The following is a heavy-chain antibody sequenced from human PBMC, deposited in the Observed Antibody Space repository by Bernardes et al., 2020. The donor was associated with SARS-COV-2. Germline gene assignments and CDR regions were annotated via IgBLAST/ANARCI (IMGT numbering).Heavy chain of an antibody. CDR3: ARDLDRLYSGSRTDAFDI. CDR1: GYTLSDYY. V-gene: IGHV1-2*02. Sequence: ASVKVSCKASGYTLSDYYMHWVRQAPGQGLEWMGWINPHSGGPHYAQKFQGRVTVTRDTSISTAYMELSRLTSDDTAVYYCARDLDRLYSGSRTDAFDIWGQGTMVTVSS. CDR2: INPHSGGP. D-gene: IGHD1-26*01. J-gene: IGHJ3*02.